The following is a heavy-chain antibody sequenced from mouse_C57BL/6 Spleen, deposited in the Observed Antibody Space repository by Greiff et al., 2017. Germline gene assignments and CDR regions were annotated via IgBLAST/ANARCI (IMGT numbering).Heavy chain of an antibody. CDR3: ARALYGPYPAWFAY. CDR1: GYTFTSYW. D-gene: IGHD1-1*01. V-gene: IGHV1-69*01. Sequence: QVQLQQPGAELVMPGASVKLSCKASGYTFTSYWMHWVKQRPGQGLEWIGEIDPSDSYTNYNQKFKGKSTLTVDKSSSTAYMQLSSLKSEDSAVYYCARALYGPYPAWFAYWGQGTLVTVSA. CDR2: IDPSDSYT. J-gene: IGHJ3*01.